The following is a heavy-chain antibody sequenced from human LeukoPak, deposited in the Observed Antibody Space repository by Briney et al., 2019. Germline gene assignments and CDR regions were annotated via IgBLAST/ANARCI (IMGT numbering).Heavy chain of an antibody. Sequence: GGSLRLSCAASGFTFSGFWMSWVRQAPGKGLEWVANINQDGSEKYYVDSVKGRFTISRDNAKSSLYLQMNSLRAEDTAVYYCAREDYSGDYEYYFDYWGQGTLVTVSS. J-gene: IGHJ4*02. CDR1: GFTFSGFW. CDR3: AREDYSGDYEYYFDY. D-gene: IGHD4-17*01. CDR2: INQDGSEK. V-gene: IGHV3-7*01.